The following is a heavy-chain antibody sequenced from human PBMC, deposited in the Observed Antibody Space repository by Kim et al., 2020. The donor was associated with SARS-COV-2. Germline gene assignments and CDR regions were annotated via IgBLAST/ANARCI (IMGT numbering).Heavy chain of an antibody. V-gene: IGHV3-23*01. J-gene: IGHJ6*02. CDR2: GGST. CDR3: ATMIVVDV. Sequence: GGSTYYADSVKGRFTISRDNSKNTLYLQMNSLRAEDTAVYYCATMIVVDVWGQGTTVTVSS. D-gene: IGHD3-22*01.